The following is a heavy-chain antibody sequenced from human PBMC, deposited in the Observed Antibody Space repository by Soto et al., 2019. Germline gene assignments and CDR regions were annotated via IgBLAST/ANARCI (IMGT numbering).Heavy chain of an antibody. CDR1: GYTFTDYY. J-gene: IGHJ4*02. CDR2: INPSGGST. D-gene: IGHD2-8*01. CDR3: ARPPFPGCINAVCYPFDY. V-gene: IGHV1-46*01. Sequence: ASVKVSCKASGYTFTDYYIHWVRQAPGQGLEWMGMINPSGGSTGYAQKFRGRVTMTRDTSTGTVYMELSSPRSEDTAVYYCARPPFPGCINAVCYPFDYWGQGTLVTVSS.